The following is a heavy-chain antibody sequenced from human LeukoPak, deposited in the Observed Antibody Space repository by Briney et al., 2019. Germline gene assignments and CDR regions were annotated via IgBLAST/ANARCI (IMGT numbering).Heavy chain of an antibody. V-gene: IGHV3-23*01. J-gene: IGHJ4*02. CDR3: AREPVSLDDLYYFDY. CDR1: GFTFSIYA. CDR2: ISGSGGGT. Sequence: PGGSLRLSCAASGFTFSIYAMSWVRQAPGKGLEWVSAISGSGGGTYYADSVKGRFTISRDNSKGTLYLQMNSLRADDTAVYYCAREPVSLDDLYYFDYWGQGTLVTVSS. D-gene: IGHD1-14*01.